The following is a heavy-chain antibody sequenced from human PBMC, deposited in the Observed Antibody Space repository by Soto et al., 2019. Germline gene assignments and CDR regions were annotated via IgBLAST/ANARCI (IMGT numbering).Heavy chain of an antibody. CDR3: AKDSWYFDL. V-gene: IGHV3-74*01. J-gene: IGHJ4*02. D-gene: IGHD6-13*01. CDR2: IDTSGSST. CDR1: GFIFTNFW. Sequence: GSLRLSCEASGFIFTNFWMHWVRQVPGKGLVWVSRIDTSGSSTSYADSVKGRFTISRDNAKNTVSLQMNSLRAEDTGVYYCAKDSWYFDLWSQGSLVTASS.